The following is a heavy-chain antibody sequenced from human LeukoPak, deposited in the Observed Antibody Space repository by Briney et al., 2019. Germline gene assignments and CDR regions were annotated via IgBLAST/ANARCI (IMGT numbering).Heavy chain of an antibody. J-gene: IGHJ4*02. CDR3: AKTTLAVAGNFDY. Sequence: GSLRLSCAASGFTFTNAWMSWVRQAPGKGLEWVAFTSYDGINKYYVDSVKGRFTISRDNSKNTLYLQMNSLRPEDTAVHFCAKTTLAVAGNFDYWGQGTLVTVSS. V-gene: IGHV3-30*18. D-gene: IGHD6-19*01. CDR2: TSYDGINK. CDR1: GFTFTNAW.